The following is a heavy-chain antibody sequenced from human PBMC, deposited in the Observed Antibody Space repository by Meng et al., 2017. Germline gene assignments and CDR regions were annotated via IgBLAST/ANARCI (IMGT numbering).Heavy chain of an antibody. CDR1: GYTFTGYY. J-gene: IGHJ4*02. D-gene: IGHD5-12*01. Sequence: QVQLVQLWAQVKTPGALLKASCKPSGYTFTGYYMHWVRQAPGQGLEWMGRINPTSGGTNYAQKFQGRVTMTRDTSISTAYMELSRLRSDDTAVYYCARSIVATMVFDYWGQGTLVTVSS. V-gene: IGHV1-2*06. CDR3: ARSIVATMVFDY. CDR2: INPTSGGT.